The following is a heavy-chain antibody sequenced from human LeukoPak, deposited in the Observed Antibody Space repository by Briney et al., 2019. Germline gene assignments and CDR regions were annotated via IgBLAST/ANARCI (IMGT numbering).Heavy chain of an antibody. CDR1: GFTFSSYG. Sequence: GRSLRLSCAASGFTFSSYGMHWVRQAPGKGLEWVAVIWYDGSNKYYADSVKGRFTISRDNSKNTLYLQMNSLRAEDTAVYYCARDNQPYCSSTSCYAGVHWFDPWGQGTLVTVSS. D-gene: IGHD2-2*01. CDR3: ARDNQPYCSSTSCYAGVHWFDP. J-gene: IGHJ5*02. V-gene: IGHV3-33*01. CDR2: IWYDGSNK.